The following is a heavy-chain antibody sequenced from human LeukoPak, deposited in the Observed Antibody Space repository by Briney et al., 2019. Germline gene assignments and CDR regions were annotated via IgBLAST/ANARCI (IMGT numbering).Heavy chain of an antibody. D-gene: IGHD2-15*01. CDR3: ARRGTLMVVAARYDY. Sequence: SETLSLTCTVSGGSISSSSYYWGWSRQPPGKGLEWIGSIYYSGSTYYNPSLKSRVTISVDTSKNQFSLKLSSVTAADTAVYYCARRGTLMVVAARYDYWGQGTLVTVSS. CDR2: IYYSGST. CDR1: GGSISSSSYY. V-gene: IGHV4-39*01. J-gene: IGHJ4*02.